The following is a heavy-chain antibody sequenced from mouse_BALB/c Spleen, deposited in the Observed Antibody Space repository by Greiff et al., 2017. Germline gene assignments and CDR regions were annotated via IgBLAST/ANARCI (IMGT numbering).Heavy chain of an antibody. V-gene: IGHV3-2*02. Sequence: EVQLQESGPGLVKPSQSLSLTCTVTGYSITSDYAWNWIRQFPGNKLEWMGYISYSGSTSYNPSLKSRISITRDTSKNQFFLQLNSVTTEDTATYYCARRGNYYFDYGGKGTTLTVSS. D-gene: IGHD2-1*01. J-gene: IGHJ2*01. CDR2: ISYSGST. CDR1: GYSITSDYA. CDR3: ARRGNYYFDY.